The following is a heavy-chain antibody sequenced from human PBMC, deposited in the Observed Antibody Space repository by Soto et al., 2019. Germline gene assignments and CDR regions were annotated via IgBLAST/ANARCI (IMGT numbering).Heavy chain of an antibody. CDR1: GGTFSSYT. CDR3: ARTDYDILTGSYYFDY. Sequence: QVQLVQSGAEVKKPGSSVKVSCKASGGTFSSYTISWVRQAPGQGLEWMGRIIPILGIANYAQKFQGRVTITADKYTSTAYMELSSLRSEDTAVYYCARTDYDILTGSYYFDYWGQGTLVTVSS. D-gene: IGHD3-9*01. J-gene: IGHJ4*02. V-gene: IGHV1-69*02. CDR2: IIPILGIA.